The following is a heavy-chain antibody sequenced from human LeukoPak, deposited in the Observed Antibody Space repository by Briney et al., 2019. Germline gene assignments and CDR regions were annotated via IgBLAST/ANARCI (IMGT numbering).Heavy chain of an antibody. D-gene: IGHD3-22*01. V-gene: IGHV4-4*07. CDR3: ARDPPPDYYDSSGLKT. Sequence: PSETLSLTCTVSGGSISNYYWSWIRQPAGKGLEWIGRIYTRGSTNYNPSLKSRVTISVDKSKNQCSLKLTSVTAADTAVYYCARDPPPDYYDSSGLKTWGQGTLVTVSS. CDR2: IYTRGST. CDR1: GGSISNYY. J-gene: IGHJ5*02.